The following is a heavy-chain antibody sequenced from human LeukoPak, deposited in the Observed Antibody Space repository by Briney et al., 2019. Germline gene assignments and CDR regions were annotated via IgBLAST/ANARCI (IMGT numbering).Heavy chain of an antibody. Sequence: GGSLRLYCGASGFIFSTYAMSWVRQAPGKGLEWVSGVSGDGSTTYYADSVKGRFTISRDNSKNTLFLQMNSLRVEDTAVYYCASSEFYYGSDVRGQGTTVTVSS. V-gene: IGHV3-23*01. CDR3: ASSEFYYGSDV. J-gene: IGHJ6*02. CDR1: GFIFSTYA. CDR2: VSGDGSTT.